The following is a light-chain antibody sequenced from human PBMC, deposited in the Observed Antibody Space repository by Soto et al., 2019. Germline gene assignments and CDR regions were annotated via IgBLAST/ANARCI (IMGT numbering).Light chain of an antibody. V-gene: IGKV3-20*01. Sequence: EFVLTESPGTLSLSPWQGATLCCGSSQPVRNNYLAWYQQKPGQAPRLLIYGASNRATGTPDRFSGSGSGTEFTLTISSLQPDDFATYYCQQYNSYSKTFGQGTKVDIK. CDR3: QQYNSYSKT. CDR1: QPVRNNY. CDR2: GAS. J-gene: IGKJ1*01.